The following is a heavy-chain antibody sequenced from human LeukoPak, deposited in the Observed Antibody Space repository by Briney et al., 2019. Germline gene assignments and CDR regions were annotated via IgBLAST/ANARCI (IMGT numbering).Heavy chain of an antibody. CDR1: GFTFDDYA. Sequence: GGSLRLSCAASGFTFDDYAMHWVRQAPGKGLEWVSGISWNSGSIGYADSVKGRFTISRDNAKNSLYLEMNSQRAEDTAVYYCARDEVGGSYAYWGQGTLVTVSS. CDR3: ARDEVGGSYAY. J-gene: IGHJ4*02. D-gene: IGHD1-26*01. CDR2: ISWNSGSI. V-gene: IGHV3-9*01.